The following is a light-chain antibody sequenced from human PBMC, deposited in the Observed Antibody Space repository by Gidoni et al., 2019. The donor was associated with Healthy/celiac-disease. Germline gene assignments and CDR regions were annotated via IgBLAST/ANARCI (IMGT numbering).Light chain of an antibody. CDR2: DNH. Sequence: QSVLPQPPSVSAAPGQKVTISCSGSSSNIGNNYVSWYQQHPGTAPKLLIYDNHKRPSGIPDRFSGSKSGTSATLGITGLQTGDEADYYCGTWDSSLSAWVFGGGTKLTVL. V-gene: IGLV1-51*01. CDR3: GTWDSSLSAWV. CDR1: SSNIGNNY. J-gene: IGLJ3*02.